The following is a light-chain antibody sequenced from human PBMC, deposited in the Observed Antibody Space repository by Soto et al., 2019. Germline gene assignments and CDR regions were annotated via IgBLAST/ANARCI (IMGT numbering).Light chain of an antibody. CDR1: ALAKQY. V-gene: IGLV3-25*03. CDR3: QSADISGPYV. J-gene: IGLJ1*01. CDR2: KDS. Sequence: SYELTQPPSVSVSPGQTARITCSGAALAKQYAYWYQQKPGHAPVLAIYKDSERPSGLPERFSGASSGTTVTLTISGVQAEDEADYYCQSADISGPYVFGIGTKVTVL.